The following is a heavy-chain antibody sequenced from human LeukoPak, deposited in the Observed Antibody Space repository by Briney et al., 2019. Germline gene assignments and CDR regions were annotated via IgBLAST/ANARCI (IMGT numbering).Heavy chain of an antibody. Sequence: GGSLRLSCAASGFTVSTNYMSWVRQAPGKGLEWVSIIYSGGRTYYADSVKGRFTISRDDAKHTLYLQMNSLSAEDTAVYYCVSDNGDWGQGTLVTVSS. CDR2: IYSGGRT. D-gene: IGHD3-10*01. CDR1: GFTVSTNY. CDR3: VSDNGD. V-gene: IGHV3-66*01. J-gene: IGHJ4*02.